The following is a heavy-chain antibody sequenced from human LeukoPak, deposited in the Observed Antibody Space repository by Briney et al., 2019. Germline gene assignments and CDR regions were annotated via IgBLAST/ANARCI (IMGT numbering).Heavy chain of an antibody. J-gene: IGHJ5*02. V-gene: IGHV1-46*01. CDR3: ARDNSVGDIAWWFDP. CDR2: INPSGSST. CDR1: GFSFTIHY. D-gene: IGHD3-16*02. Sequence: GASVTVSFTASGFSFTIHYMHWVRQAPGQGVERMGLINPSGSSTLYAQKFQGRGTITRDMSTTTDYMELSSLRSEDTAVYYCARDNSVGDIAWWFDPWGQGTLVTVSS.